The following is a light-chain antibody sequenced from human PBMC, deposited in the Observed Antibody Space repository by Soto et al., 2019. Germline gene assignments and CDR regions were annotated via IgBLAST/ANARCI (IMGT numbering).Light chain of an antibody. CDR3: QQYVDWPIT. Sequence: DIQMTQSPSSLSASVGDRVTITCQASQSIGSYLNWYQVKPGKAPRLLIYDGSTLASGIPSRFSASVSGTEFSLTITSLQSEDFAVYYCQQYVDWPITFGQGTRLEIK. V-gene: IGKV1-39*01. CDR2: DGS. J-gene: IGKJ5*01. CDR1: QSIGSY.